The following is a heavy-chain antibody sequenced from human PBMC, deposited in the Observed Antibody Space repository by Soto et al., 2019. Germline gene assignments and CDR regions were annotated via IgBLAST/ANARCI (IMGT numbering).Heavy chain of an antibody. V-gene: IGHV1-18*01. D-gene: IGHD1-1*01. CDR3: ARDSPGAQLEILADAFDI. J-gene: IGHJ3*02. CDR1: RYTFTSYG. Sequence: ASVKVSSKAPRYTFTSYGISWARHAHGKGLEWMGWISAYNGNTNYAQKLQGRVTMTTDISTSTAYMELRSLRSDDTAIYYCARDSPGAQLEILADAFDIWGQGTMVTVSS. CDR2: ISAYNGNT.